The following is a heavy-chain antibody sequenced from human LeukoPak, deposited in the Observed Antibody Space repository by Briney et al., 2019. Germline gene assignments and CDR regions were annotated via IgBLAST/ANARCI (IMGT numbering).Heavy chain of an antibody. CDR2: ISSSGSTI. CDR3: AKWGIAVAGTRFHYFDY. CDR1: GFTFSSYE. J-gene: IGHJ4*02. V-gene: IGHV3-48*03. Sequence: GGSLRLSCAASGFTFSSYEMNWVRQAPGKGLEWVSYISSSGSTIYYADSVKGRFTISRDNAKNSLYLQMNSLRGEDTAVYYCAKWGIAVAGTRFHYFDYWGQGTLVTVSS. D-gene: IGHD6-19*01.